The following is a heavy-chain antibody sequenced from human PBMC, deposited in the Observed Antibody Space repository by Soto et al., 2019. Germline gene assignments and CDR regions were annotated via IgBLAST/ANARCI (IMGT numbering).Heavy chain of an antibody. Sequence: QVQLVQSGAEVKKPGASVKVSCKASGNTFIDYYIHWVRQAPGQGLEWMGWINPKSGDTNYAQKFQGWVTMTRDTSISTVYMELSRLRSDDTAVYYCARCDYYDRKGFDYWGQGTLVTVSS. CDR1: GNTFIDYY. J-gene: IGHJ4*02. CDR2: INPKSGDT. V-gene: IGHV1-2*04. CDR3: ARCDYYDRKGFDY. D-gene: IGHD3-22*01.